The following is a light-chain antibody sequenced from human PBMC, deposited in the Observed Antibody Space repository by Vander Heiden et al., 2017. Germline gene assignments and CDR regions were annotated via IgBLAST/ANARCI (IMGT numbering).Light chain of an antibody. J-gene: IGLJ1*01. V-gene: IGLV1-44*01. CDR3: AAWDDSLNGYV. CDR1: SSNIGSNT. Sequence: QSVLTQPPSASGTPGQRVTISSSGSSSNIGSNTVDWYQLLPGTAPNLLIYGDNQRPSGVPDRFSGSKSGTSASLAISGLQSEDEADYYCAAWDDSLNGYVFGTGTKVTVL. CDR2: GDN.